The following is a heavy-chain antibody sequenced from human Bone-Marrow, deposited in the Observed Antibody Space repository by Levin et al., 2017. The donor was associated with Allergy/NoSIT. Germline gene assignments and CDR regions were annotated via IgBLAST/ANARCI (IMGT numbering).Heavy chain of an antibody. Sequence: PGGSLRLSCTVSGGSISSSTWWSWVRQSPGKGLEWIGEIYHGGRTNYNPSLKSRVSMSVDRSKSQFSLKLSSVTAADTAVYYCARDPLDYGTNSGNYWGQGTLVTVSS. CDR3: ARDPLDYGTNSGNY. CDR2: IYHGGRT. D-gene: IGHD4-17*01. CDR1: GGSISSSTW. V-gene: IGHV4-4*02. J-gene: IGHJ4*02.